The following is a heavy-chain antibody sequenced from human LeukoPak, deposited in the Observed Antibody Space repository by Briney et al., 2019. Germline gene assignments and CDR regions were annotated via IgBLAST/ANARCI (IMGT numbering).Heavy chain of an antibody. D-gene: IGHD3-10*01. V-gene: IGHV5-51*01. CDR3: ARHVYPYGSGSY. CDR2: IYPGDSDT. J-gene: IGHJ4*02. CDR1: GFSFTNYG. Sequence: PGESLKISCKGSGFSFTNYGIGWVRQMPGKGLEWMGIIYPGDSDTRYSPSFQGQVTISVDKYISTAYLQWSSLKASDTAMYYCARHVYPYGSGSYWGQGTLVTVSS.